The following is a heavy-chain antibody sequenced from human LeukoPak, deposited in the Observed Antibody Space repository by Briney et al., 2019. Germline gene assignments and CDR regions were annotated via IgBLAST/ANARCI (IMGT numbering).Heavy chain of an antibody. D-gene: IGHD3-22*01. J-gene: IGHJ6*03. CDR3: ARGRQEVSMIVVVMTGVSYYLDV. Sequence: SETLSLTCAVYGGSFSGYYWTWIRQAPGKGLEWIGEINPSGRISYNPSLKSRLTISVDASKNQFSLNLRSLTAADTAVYYCARGRQEVSMIVVVMTGVSYYLDVWGKGTAVTVS. CDR2: INPSGRI. V-gene: IGHV4-34*01. CDR1: GGSFSGYY.